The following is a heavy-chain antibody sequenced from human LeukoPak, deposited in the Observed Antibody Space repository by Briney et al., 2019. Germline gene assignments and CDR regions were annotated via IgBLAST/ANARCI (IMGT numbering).Heavy chain of an antibody. CDR1: GFTFSSYA. CDR2: ISVSAGST. CDR3: AKGLIPGAFDI. Sequence: PGGSLRLSCAASGFTFSSYAMNWVRQAPGKGLEWVSSISVSAGSTYYADSVKGRFSISRDNSKYTLSLQMNGLRAEDTAVYYCAKGLIPGAFDIWGHGTLVTVSS. J-gene: IGHJ3*02. D-gene: IGHD2-21*02. V-gene: IGHV3-23*01.